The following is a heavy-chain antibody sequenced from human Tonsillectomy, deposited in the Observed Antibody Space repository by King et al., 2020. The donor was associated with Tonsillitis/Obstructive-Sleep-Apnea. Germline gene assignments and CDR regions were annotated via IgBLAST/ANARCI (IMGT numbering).Heavy chain of an antibody. CDR2: ISSEGSNI. J-gene: IGHJ5*02. CDR3: TRARYHLLYMWFDP. V-gene: IGHV3-74*01. CDR1: GFTFSSYW. D-gene: IGHD2-2*02. Sequence: VQLVESGGGLVQPGGSLRLSCAASGFTFSSYWMHWVRQAPGKGLVWVSRISSEGSNIAYADSVKGRFTISRDNAKNTLYLQMNSLRAEDTAVYYCTRARYHLLYMWFDPWGQGTLVTVPS.